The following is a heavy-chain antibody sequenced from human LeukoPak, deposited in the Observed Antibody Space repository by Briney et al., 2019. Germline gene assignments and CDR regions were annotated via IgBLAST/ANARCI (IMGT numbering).Heavy chain of an antibody. CDR1: GFTFRNYA. V-gene: IGHV3-23*01. J-gene: IGHJ6*02. CDR3: AREVSGGMDV. CDR2: ISGNSGSL. D-gene: IGHD2-8*01. Sequence: GGSLRLSCTASGFTFRNYAMSWVRQAPGEGLEWVSVISGNSGSLYYTESVKGRFTISRDNSKNTLYLQMNSLRAEDTAVYYCAREVSGGMDVWGQGTTVTVSS.